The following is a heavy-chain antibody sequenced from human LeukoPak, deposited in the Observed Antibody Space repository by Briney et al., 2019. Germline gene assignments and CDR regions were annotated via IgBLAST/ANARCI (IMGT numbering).Heavy chain of an antibody. Sequence: ASVKVSCKASGYTFTSYDINWVRQAPGQGLEWMGWMNPNSGNTGYAQKFQGRVTMTRNTSISTAYMELSSLRSEDTAVYYCARGPAWFGTMTAFDIWGQGTMVTVSS. J-gene: IGHJ3*02. CDR3: ARGPAWFGTMTAFDI. CDR1: GYTFTSYD. D-gene: IGHD3-10*01. CDR2: MNPNSGNT. V-gene: IGHV1-8*01.